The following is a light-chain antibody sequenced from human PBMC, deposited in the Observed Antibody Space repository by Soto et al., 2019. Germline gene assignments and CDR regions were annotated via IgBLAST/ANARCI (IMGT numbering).Light chain of an antibody. CDR2: TVS. J-gene: IGKJ1*01. CDR1: QSLVHSDGNTY. V-gene: IGKV2-30*02. CDR3: MQASHLPWT. Sequence: DVLLTQSPLSLPVTLGQPASISCRSTQSLVHSDGNTYFNWFHQGPGQSPRRLIFTVSKRESGVPGRFSGSGSGTNFTLHISRVEADDVGVYSCMQASHLPWTFGQGTKVDIK.